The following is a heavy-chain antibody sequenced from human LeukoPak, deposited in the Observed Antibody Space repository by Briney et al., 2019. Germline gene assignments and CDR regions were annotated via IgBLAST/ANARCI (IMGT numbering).Heavy chain of an antibody. J-gene: IGHJ4*02. V-gene: IGHV3-7*01. CDR2: IKQDGSEK. CDR1: GFTFSSYW. Sequence: GGSLRLSCAASGFTFSSYWMSWVRQAPGKGLEWVANIKQDGSEKYYVDSVKGRFTISRDNAKNSLYLQMNSLRAEDTAVYYCARGTPRILDYGYLLDYWGQGTLVTVSS. CDR3: ARGTPRILDYGYLLDY. D-gene: IGHD4-17*01.